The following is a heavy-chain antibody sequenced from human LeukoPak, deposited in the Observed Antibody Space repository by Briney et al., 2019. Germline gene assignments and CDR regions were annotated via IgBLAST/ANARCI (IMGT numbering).Heavy chain of an antibody. V-gene: IGHV3-23*01. CDR2: ISGSGGST. CDR1: GFTFSTYG. J-gene: IGHJ6*03. CDR3: AKDGGEYYDILTGYYPRLYYMDV. Sequence: GGTLRLSCVASGFTFSTYGMSWVRQAPGKGLEWVSAISGSGGSTYYADSVKGRFTISRDNSKNTLYLQMNSLRAEDTAVYYCAKDGGEYYDILTGYYPRLYYMDVWGKGTTVTIS. D-gene: IGHD3-9*01.